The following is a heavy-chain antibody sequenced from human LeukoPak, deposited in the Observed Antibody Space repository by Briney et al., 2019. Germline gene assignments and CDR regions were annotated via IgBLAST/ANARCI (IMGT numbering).Heavy chain of an antibody. CDR3: ARDVTSEDSSGYFAGAFDI. J-gene: IGHJ3*02. CDR1: GFTFSSYA. D-gene: IGHD3-22*01. V-gene: IGHV3-30-3*01. CDR2: ISYDGSNK. Sequence: GRSLRLSCAASGFTFSSYAMHWVRQAPGKGLEWVAVISYDGSNKYYADSVKGRFTISRDNSKNTLYLQMNSLRAEDTAVYYCARDVTSEDSSGYFAGAFDIWGQGTMVTVSS.